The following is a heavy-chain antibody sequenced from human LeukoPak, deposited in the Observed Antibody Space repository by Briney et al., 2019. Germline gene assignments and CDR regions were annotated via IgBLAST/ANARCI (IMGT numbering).Heavy chain of an antibody. CDR2: IDHSGST. CDR3: ARLKYENWFDP. CDR1: GFTFSSYA. Sequence: GSLRLSCAASGFTFSSYAMSWIRQPPGKGLEWVAEIDHSGSTNYNPSLKSRVTISLDTSKNQFSLKLRSVTAADTAVYYCARLKYENWFDPWGQGTLVTVSS. D-gene: IGHD3-22*01. V-gene: IGHV4-34*08. J-gene: IGHJ5*02.